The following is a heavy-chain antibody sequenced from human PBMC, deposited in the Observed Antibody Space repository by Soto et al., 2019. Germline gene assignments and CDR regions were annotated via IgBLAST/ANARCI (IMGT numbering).Heavy chain of an antibody. CDR1: GFAFSMYA. CDR3: AKCDGDYRYYYYGMDV. CDR2: VSGSGGST. D-gene: IGHD4-17*01. V-gene: IGHV3-23*01. Sequence: LRLSFAASGFAFSMYAMSWVRQAPGKGLEWVASVSGSGGSTYSADSVKGRFTISRDNSKIMVYLQMNSLRAEDTAIYYCAKCDGDYRYYYYGMDVWGQGTTVTVSS. J-gene: IGHJ6*02.